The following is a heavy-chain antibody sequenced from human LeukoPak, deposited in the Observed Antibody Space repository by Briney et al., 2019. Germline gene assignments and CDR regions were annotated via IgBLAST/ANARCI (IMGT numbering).Heavy chain of an antibody. CDR3: ARHTSSWYSASSSGMDV. CDR2: IYPGVSDA. V-gene: IGHV5-51*01. J-gene: IGHJ6*02. D-gene: IGHD6-13*01. Sequence: GESLKISCEGSEYRFTNYWIAWVRQMPGKRLEWMGFIYPGVSDARYSPSFQGQVTISADKSINTVYLQWNSLKASDSAMYYCARHTSSWYSASSSGMDVWGQGTTVTVSS. CDR1: EYRFTNYW.